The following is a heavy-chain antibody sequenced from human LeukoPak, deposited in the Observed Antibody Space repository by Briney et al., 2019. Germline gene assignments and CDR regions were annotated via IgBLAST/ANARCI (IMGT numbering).Heavy chain of an antibody. D-gene: IGHD3-22*01. V-gene: IGHV4-59*01. CDR2: IYYSGST. J-gene: IGHJ5*02. CDR3: ARGAYYSDDP. CDR1: GGSISSYY. Sequence: SETLSLTCTVSGGSISSYYWSWIRQPPGKGLEWIGYIYYSGSTNYNPSLKSRVTISVDTSKNQFSLKLSSVTAADTAVYYCARGAYYSDDPWGQGTLVTVSS.